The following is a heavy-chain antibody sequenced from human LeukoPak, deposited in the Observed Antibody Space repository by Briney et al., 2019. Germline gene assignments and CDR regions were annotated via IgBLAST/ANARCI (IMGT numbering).Heavy chain of an antibody. V-gene: IGHV4-34*01. CDR1: GGSFSGYY. D-gene: IGHD6-13*01. CDR2: INHSGST. Sequence: SETLSLTCAVYGGSFSGYYWSWIRQPPGKGLEWIGEINHSGSTNYNPSFKSRVTISVDTSKNQFSLKLSSVTAADTAVYYCARGRYLRYSSSWYGGRFDPWGQGTLVTVSS. CDR3: ARGRYLRYSSSWYGGRFDP. J-gene: IGHJ5*02.